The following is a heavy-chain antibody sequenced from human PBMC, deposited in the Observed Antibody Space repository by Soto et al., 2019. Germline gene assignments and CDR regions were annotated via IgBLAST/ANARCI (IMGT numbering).Heavy chain of an antibody. CDR1: GFTFKKYA. J-gene: IGHJ6*01. V-gene: IGHV3-23*01. CDR3: VKDWTGDTCPCMDV. D-gene: IGHD2-8*02. CDR2: ISGKDGST. Sequence: EVQLLESGGGLVQPGGSLRLSCAASGFTFKKYAMTWVRQAPGKGLEWVSTISGKDGSTYYADSVKGRFTISRDNSKNALYLPMSSLRAEDTALYYCVKDWTGDTCPCMDVWGQGTTVTVSS.